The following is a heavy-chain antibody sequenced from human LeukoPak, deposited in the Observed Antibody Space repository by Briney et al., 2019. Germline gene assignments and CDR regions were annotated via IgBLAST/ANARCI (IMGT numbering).Heavy chain of an antibody. CDR3: ERTGNYFDY. CDR1: GFTFCSYR. V-gene: IGHV3-7*01. D-gene: IGHD3-10*01. J-gene: IGHJ4*02. Sequence: GGSLSLSCAVSGFTFCSYRMIWLPQSRRKGVECVVYTKQDRSADNYVVSVKGRFTITRDNAKNSLYLQMNSLRTEDAAVYYCERTGNYFDYWGQGTLVTVSS. CDR2: TKQDRSAD.